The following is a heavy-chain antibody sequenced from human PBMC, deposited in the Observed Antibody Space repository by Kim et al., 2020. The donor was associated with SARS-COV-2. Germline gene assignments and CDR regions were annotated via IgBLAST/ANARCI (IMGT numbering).Heavy chain of an antibody. CDR3: TTMGAPDIVATIIDY. CDR1: GFTFSNAC. J-gene: IGHJ4*02. D-gene: IGHD5-12*01. Sequence: GGSLRLSCAASGFTFSNACMSWVRQAPGKGLEWVGRIKSKTDGGTTDYAAPVKGRFTISRDDSKNTLYLQMNSLKTEDTAVYYCTTMGAPDIVATIIDYWGQGTLVTVSS. CDR2: IKSKTDGGTT. V-gene: IGHV3-15*01.